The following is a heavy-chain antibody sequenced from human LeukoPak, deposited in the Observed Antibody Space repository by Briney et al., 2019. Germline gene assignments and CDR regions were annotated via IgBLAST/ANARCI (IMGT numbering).Heavy chain of an antibody. V-gene: IGHV3-7*01. J-gene: IGHJ4*02. Sequence: PGGSLRLSYAASGFTFSSYWMSWVRQAPGKGLEWVANIKQDGSEKYCVDSVKGRFTISRDNAKNSLYLQMNSLRAEDTAVYYCARDLRNGYGYLELGYWGQGTLVTVSS. CDR2: IKQDGSEK. D-gene: IGHD5-18*01. CDR1: GFTFSSYW. CDR3: ARDLRNGYGYLELGY.